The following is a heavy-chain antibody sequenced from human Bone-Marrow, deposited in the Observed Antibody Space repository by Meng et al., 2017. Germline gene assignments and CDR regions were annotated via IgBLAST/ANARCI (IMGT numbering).Heavy chain of an antibody. CDR1: GFTFSSYW. V-gene: IGHV3-21*01. J-gene: IGHJ6*02. CDR2: ISSSSSYI. Sequence: GESLKISCAASGFTFSSYWMHWVRQAPGKGLEWVSSISSSSSYIYYADSVKGRFTISRDNAKNSLYLQMNSLRAEDTAVYYCARDTLSHFDWFSHYYYGMDVWGQGTTVTVSS. CDR3: ARDTLSHFDWFSHYYYGMDV. D-gene: IGHD3-9*01.